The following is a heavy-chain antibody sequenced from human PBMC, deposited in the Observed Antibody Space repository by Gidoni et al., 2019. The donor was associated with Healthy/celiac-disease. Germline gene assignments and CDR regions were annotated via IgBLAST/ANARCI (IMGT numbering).Heavy chain of an antibody. D-gene: IGHD6-13*01. J-gene: IGHJ4*02. CDR1: GYTFTVYY. V-gene: IGHV1-2*06. CDR2: INPNSGGT. Sequence: QVQLVQSGAEVKKPGASVKVSCKASGYTFTVYYMHWVRQAHGQGLEWMGRINPNSGGTNYAQKFQGRVTMTRDTSISTAYMELSRLRSDDTAVYYCASESGYSSSLGIDYWGQGTLVTVSS. CDR3: ASESGYSSSLGIDY.